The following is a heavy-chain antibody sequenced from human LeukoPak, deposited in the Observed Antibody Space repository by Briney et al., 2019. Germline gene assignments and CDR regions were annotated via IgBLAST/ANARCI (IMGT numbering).Heavy chain of an antibody. CDR3: ARGLDVSYFDY. Sequence: GGSLRLSCAASGFTVSSNYMSWVRQAPGKGLEWVSVIYSGGGTYYADSVKGGFTISRDTSKNTLYLQMNSLRAEDTAVYYCARGLDVSYFDYWGQGTLVTVSS. J-gene: IGHJ4*02. CDR2: IYSGGGT. V-gene: IGHV3-53*01. CDR1: GFTVSSNY. D-gene: IGHD2/OR15-2a*01.